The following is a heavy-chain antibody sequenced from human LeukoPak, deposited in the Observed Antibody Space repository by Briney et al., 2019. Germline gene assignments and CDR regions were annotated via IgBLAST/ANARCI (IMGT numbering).Heavy chain of an antibody. V-gene: IGHV3-33*01. J-gene: IGHJ4*02. CDR3: ARWGAMGSGFIDY. Sequence: GGSLRLSCAASGFTFSSYGMHWVRQAPGKGLEWVAVIWYDGSNKYYADSVKGRFTISRDNSKNTLYLQMNSPRAEDTAVYYCARWGAMGSGFIDYWGQGTLVTVSS. CDR2: IWYDGSNK. CDR1: GFTFSSYG. D-gene: IGHD6-19*01.